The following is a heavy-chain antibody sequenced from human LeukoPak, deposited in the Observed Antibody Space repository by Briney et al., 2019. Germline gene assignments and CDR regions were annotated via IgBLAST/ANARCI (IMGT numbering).Heavy chain of an antibody. CDR1: GYXFINYW. J-gene: IGHJ4*02. D-gene: IGHD2-21*02. CDR2: IYPGDSDI. CDR3: ARHSGDDFATFDY. V-gene: IGHV5-51*01. Sequence: GESLKISCNGSGYXFINYWIGWVRQMPGKGLEWMWSIYPGDSDITYSPSFQGQVTISADKSISTADLQWSSLKASDTAMYYCARHSGDDFATFDYWGQGTLVTVPS.